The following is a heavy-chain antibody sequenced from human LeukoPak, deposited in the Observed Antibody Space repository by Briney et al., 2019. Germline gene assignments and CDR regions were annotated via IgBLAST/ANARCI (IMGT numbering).Heavy chain of an antibody. CDR3: ARQVAAAAYFDY. D-gene: IGHD6-13*01. CDR2: ISSNGGGT. J-gene: IGHJ4*02. V-gene: IGHV3-64*01. CDR1: GFTFSSFA. Sequence: PGGSLRLSCAASGFTFSSFAVHWVRQAPGKGLEYVSAISSNGGGTYYANSVKGRFTISRDNSKNTLYLQMGSLRAEDMAVYYCARQVAAAAYFDYWGQGTLVTLSS.